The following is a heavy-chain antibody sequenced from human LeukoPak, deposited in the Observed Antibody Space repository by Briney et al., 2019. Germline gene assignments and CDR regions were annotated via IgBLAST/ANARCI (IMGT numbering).Heavy chain of an antibody. D-gene: IGHD3-10*01. V-gene: IGHV4-34*01. CDR3: ARHGWPNRLRITMVRGVRPYFDY. CDR1: GGSFSGYY. CDR2: INHSGST. J-gene: IGHJ4*02. Sequence: SETLSLTCAVYGGSFSGYYWSWIRQPPGKGLEWIGEINHSGSTNYNPSLKSRVTISVDTSKNQFSLKLSSVTAADTAVYYCARHGWPNRLRITMVRGVRPYFDYWGQGTLVTGSS.